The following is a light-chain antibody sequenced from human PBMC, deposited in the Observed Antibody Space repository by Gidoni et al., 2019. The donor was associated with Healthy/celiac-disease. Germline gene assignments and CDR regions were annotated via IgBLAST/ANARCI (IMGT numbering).Light chain of an antibody. CDR2: DVS. J-gene: IGLJ3*02. Sequence: QSALNQPTMGSGSPGPSITVPCTGTSSDVGGYKYVSWYQQLPGKAPKLMIYDVSNRPSGVSTRFSGSKSGNTASLTISVLQAEDEAYYYCSSFTSTTTWVFGGGTKLTVL. V-gene: IGLV2-14*03. CDR3: SSFTSTTTWV. CDR1: SSDVGGYKY.